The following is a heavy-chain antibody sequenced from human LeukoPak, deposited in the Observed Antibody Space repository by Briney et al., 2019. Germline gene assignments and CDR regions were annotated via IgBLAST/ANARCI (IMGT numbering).Heavy chain of an antibody. J-gene: IGHJ5*02. CDR1: GFTSSSYS. CDR3: ARDMYSSSFNWFDP. D-gene: IGHD6-6*01. V-gene: IGHV3-21*01. Sequence: PGGSLRLSCAASGFTSSSYSMNWVRQAPGRGLEWVSSISSSSSYIYYADSVKGRFTISRDNAKNSLYLQMNSLRAEDTAVYYCARDMYSSSFNWFDPWGQGTLVTVSS. CDR2: ISSSSSYI.